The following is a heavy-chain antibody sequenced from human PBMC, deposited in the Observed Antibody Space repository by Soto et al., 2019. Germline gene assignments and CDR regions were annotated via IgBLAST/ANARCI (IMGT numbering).Heavy chain of an antibody. CDR2: IGTAGYT. V-gene: IGHV3-13*01. CDR1: GFTFSSYD. CDR3: ARETEYSSSGQGAFDI. J-gene: IGHJ3*02. Sequence: GGSLRLSCAASGFTFSSYDMHWVRQATGKGLEWVSAIGTAGYTYYPGSVKGRFTISRENAKNSLYLQMNSLRAGDTAVYYCARETEYSSSGQGAFDIWGQGTMVTVSS. D-gene: IGHD6-6*01.